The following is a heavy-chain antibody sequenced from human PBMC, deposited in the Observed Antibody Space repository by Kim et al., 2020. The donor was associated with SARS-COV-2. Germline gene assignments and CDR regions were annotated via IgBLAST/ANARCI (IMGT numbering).Heavy chain of an antibody. Sequence: SVKVSCKASGGTFSSYAISWVRQAPGQGLEWMGGIIPIFGTANYAQKFQGRVTITADESTSTAYMELSSLRSEDTAVYYCATMYSGSYYFDYWGQGTLVTVSS. V-gene: IGHV1-69*13. CDR1: GGTFSSYA. CDR2: IIPIFGTA. CDR3: ATMYSGSYYFDY. D-gene: IGHD1-26*01. J-gene: IGHJ4*02.